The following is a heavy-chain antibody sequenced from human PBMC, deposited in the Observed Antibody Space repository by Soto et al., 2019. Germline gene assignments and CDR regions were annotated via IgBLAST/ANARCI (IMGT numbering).Heavy chain of an antibody. Sequence: QVQLQESGPGLVKPSQTLSLTCTVSGGSISSGGYYWSWIRQHPGKGLEWIGYIYCSGSTYYNPSLKSRVTISVDTSKNQFYPKLSSVTAADTSVYYCAYQTYYDFWSGYRWGQGTLVTVSS. D-gene: IGHD3-3*01. V-gene: IGHV4-31*03. CDR3: AYQTYYDFWSGYR. J-gene: IGHJ4*01. CDR2: IYCSGST. CDR1: GGSISSGGYY.